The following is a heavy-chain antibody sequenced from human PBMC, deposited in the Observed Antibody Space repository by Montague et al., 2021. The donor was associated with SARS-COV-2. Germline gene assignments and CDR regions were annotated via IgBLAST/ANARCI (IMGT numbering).Heavy chain of an antibody. D-gene: IGHD2-21*01. J-gene: IGHJ2*01. CDR2: IYYSGSVTT. CDR3: ARRGGGEVFARFMYWYFDV. Sequence: SETLSLTCSVSGGSINNYYWGWVRQSPGKGLEWIWYIYYSGSVTTSYNPSLKSRVSISVDTSENQFSLKLTSVTAADTAVYYCARRGGGEVFARFMYWYFDVWSRGSLVTVSS. V-gene: IGHV4-59*13. CDR1: GGSINNYY.